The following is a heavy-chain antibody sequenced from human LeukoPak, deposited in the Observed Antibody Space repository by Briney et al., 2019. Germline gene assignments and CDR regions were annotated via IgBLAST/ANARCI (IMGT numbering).Heavy chain of an antibody. CDR2: MNPNTDKT. V-gene: IGHV1-8*01. Sequence: ASVKVSCKASGYTFTSSDINWVRQATGQGLEWMGWMNPNTDKTGYARNFQGRVTMTKNISIGTAYMEVSSLTYEDTAIYYCARGRQGLASAGIYDFWGQGTLITVSS. D-gene: IGHD6-13*01. J-gene: IGHJ4*02. CDR1: GYTFTSSD. CDR3: ARGRQGLASAGIYDF.